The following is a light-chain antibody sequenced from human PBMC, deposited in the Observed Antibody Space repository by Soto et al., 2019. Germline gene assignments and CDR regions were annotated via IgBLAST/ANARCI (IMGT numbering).Light chain of an antibody. J-gene: IGLJ2*01. CDR3: CSYAGSSNVV. CDR1: DRDVGRYNL. CDR2: EAS. V-gene: IGLV2-23*01. Sequence: QSVLTQPASVSGPPRQSITISCTGTDRDVGRYNLVSWYQQHPGKAPKLMIYEASKRPSGISSRFSGSKSDNTAYLTISGLQADDEADYYCCSYAGSSNVVFGGGAQLTVL.